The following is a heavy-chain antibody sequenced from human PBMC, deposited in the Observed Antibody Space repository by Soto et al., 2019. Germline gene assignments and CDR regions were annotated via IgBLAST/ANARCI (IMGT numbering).Heavy chain of an antibody. CDR3: ARSDIVVVVAATGDYYYGMDV. Sequence: QVQLVQSGAEVKKPGSSVKVSCKASGGTFSSYAISWVRQAPGQGLEWMGGIIPIFGTANYAQKFQGRVTITADESTSTAYIELSSLRSEDTAVYYCARSDIVVVVAATGDYYYGMDVWGQGTTVTVSS. V-gene: IGHV1-69*01. CDR1: GGTFSSYA. CDR2: IIPIFGTA. D-gene: IGHD2-15*01. J-gene: IGHJ6*02.